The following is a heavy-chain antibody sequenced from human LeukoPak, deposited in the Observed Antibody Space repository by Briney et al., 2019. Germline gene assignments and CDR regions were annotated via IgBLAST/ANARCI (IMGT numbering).Heavy chain of an antibody. CDR1: GFSVSSNY. Sequence: GGSLRLSCAASGFSVSSNYMSWVRQAPGKGLEWVSVIYTGGTTYYADSVKGRFTISRDDSKNTLYLQMNSLGAEDTAIYYCARMLISSGYYVDCWGQGALVTVSS. CDR2: IYTGGTT. CDR3: ARMLISSGYYVDC. J-gene: IGHJ4*02. D-gene: IGHD3-22*01. V-gene: IGHV3-53*01.